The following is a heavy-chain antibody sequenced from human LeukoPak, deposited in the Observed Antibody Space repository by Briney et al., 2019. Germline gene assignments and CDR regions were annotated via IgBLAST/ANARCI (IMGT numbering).Heavy chain of an antibody. CDR3: ARVLAGRGGFDI. CDR2: TYYKSKWYN. D-gene: IGHD6-25*01. Sequence: SQTLSLTCAISGDSVSSNSATWNWIRQSPSRGLEWLGRTYYKSKWYNDYAVSVKSRITFNPDTSKNQLSLQLNSVTPEDTAVYYCARVLAGRGGFDIWGQGTVVTVSS. J-gene: IGHJ3*02. V-gene: IGHV6-1*01. CDR1: GDSVSSNSAT.